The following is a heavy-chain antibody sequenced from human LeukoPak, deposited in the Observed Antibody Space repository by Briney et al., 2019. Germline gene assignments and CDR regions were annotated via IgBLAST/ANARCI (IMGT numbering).Heavy chain of an antibody. V-gene: IGHV3-23*01. Sequence: GGSLRLSCAVSGITLSNYGMRWVRQAPGKGLEWVAGISGGGGSTNYAASVKGRFTISRDNPKNTLYLQMNSLRAEDTAVYFCAKRGVVIRVILVGFHKEAYYFDSWGQGALVTVSS. CDR1: GITLSNYG. D-gene: IGHD3-22*01. CDR2: ISGGGGST. J-gene: IGHJ4*02. CDR3: AKRGVVIRVILVGFHKEAYYFDS.